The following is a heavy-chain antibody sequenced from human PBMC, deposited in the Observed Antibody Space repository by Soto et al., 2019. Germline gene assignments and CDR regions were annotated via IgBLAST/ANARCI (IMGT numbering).Heavy chain of an antibody. D-gene: IGHD3-10*01. CDR1: GFTFSSYA. V-gene: IGHV3-23*01. Sequence: GGSLRLSCAASGFTFSSYAMSWVRQAPGKGLEWVSGIINSGGSTYYAASVKGRFIISRDNSKNTLYLQMNSLRAEDTAVYYCARGSRDSYPGSRIFDLWGRGTRVTVSS. CDR2: IINSGGST. J-gene: IGHJ4*02. CDR3: ARGSRDSYPGSRIFDL.